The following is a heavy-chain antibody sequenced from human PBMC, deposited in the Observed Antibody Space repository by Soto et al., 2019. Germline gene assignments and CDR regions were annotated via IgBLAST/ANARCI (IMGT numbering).Heavy chain of an antibody. CDR1: GGSISSSSYY. D-gene: IGHD6-19*01. CDR2: IYYSGST. V-gene: IGHV4-39*01. CDR3: ASLHLAVAGNYFDY. Sequence: SETLSLTCTVSGGSISSSSYYWGWIRQPPGKGLEWIGSIYYSGSTYYNPSLKSRVTISVDTSKNQFSLKLSSVTAAGTAVYYCASLHLAVAGNYFDYWGQGTLVTVSS. J-gene: IGHJ4*02.